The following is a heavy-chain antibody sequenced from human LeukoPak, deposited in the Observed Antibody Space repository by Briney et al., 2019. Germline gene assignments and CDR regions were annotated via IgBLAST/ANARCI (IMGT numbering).Heavy chain of an antibody. CDR2: IGNTET. CDR3: AKDWIQFNRVFDCFDS. V-gene: IGHV3-23*01. CDR1: GFPFETNA. Sequence: GGSLRLSCATSGFPFETNAMSWVRQAPGKGLEWVATIGNTETFYADSVTGRFTVSRDNSKNTVSLQMNRLRVEDTAIYYCAKDWIQFNRVFDCFDSWGQGTLVTVSS. D-gene: IGHD5-18*01. J-gene: IGHJ4*02.